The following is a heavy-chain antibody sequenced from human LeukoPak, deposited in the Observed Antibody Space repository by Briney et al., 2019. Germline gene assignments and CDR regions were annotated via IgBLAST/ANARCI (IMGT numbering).Heavy chain of an antibody. V-gene: IGHV3-30*01. CDR3: ARVGGYYGPTDY. CDR1: GFTFSSYA. Sequence: GGSLRLSCAASGFTFSSYAMHWVRQAPGKGLEWVAVISYDGSNKYYADSVKGRFTISRDNSKNTLYLQMNSLRAEDTAVYYCARVGGYYGPTDYWGQGTLVTVSS. J-gene: IGHJ4*02. D-gene: IGHD3-10*01. CDR2: ISYDGSNK.